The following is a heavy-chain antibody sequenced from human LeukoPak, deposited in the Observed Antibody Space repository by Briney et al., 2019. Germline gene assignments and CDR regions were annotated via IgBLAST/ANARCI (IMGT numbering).Heavy chain of an antibody. CDR2: IYSGGST. V-gene: IGHV3-53*01. Sequence: GGSLRLSCAASGFTVSSNYMSWVRQAPGKGLEWVSVIYSGGSTYYADSVKGRFTISRDNSKNTLYLQMNSLRAEDTAVYYCATDLMVRGVMAHYWGQGTLVTVSS. CDR1: GFTVSSNY. J-gene: IGHJ4*02. D-gene: IGHD3-10*01. CDR3: ATDLMVRGVMAHY.